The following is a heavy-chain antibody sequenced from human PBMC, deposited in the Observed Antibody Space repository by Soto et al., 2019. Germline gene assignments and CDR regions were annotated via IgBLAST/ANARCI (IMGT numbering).Heavy chain of an antibody. CDR3: VKDRAGTVAGVFDY. CDR1: GFTFDATA. CDR2: INWHGGNV. D-gene: IGHD6-19*01. V-gene: IGHV3-9*01. Sequence: PGGSLRLSCAASGFTFDATAMHWVRQVPGKGLEWVGGINWHGGNVGYADSVKGRFTISRDNAKNSLSLQMNSLRPEDTALYYCVKDRAGTVAGVFDYWGQGTLVTVSS. J-gene: IGHJ4*02.